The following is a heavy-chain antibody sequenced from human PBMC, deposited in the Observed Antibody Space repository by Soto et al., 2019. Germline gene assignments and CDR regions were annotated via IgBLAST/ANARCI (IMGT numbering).Heavy chain of an antibody. Sequence: QITLKESGPTLVKPTQTLTLTCTFSGFSLSTSGVGVGWIRQPPGKALEWLALIFWDDDKRYRPSLKSRLTITKDTPKNQVVLTMTNMDPVDTATYYCAHSGVFYNFDYWGQGTLVTVSS. CDR2: IFWDDDK. J-gene: IGHJ4*02. CDR1: GFSLSTSGVG. CDR3: AHSGVFYNFDY. D-gene: IGHD2-8*01. V-gene: IGHV2-5*02.